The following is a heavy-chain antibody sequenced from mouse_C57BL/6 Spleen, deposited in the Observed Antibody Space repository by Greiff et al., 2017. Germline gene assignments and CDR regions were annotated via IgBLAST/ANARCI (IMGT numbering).Heavy chain of an antibody. CDR3: ANWPFAY. V-gene: IGHV1-81*01. D-gene: IGHD4-1*01. CDR1: GYTFTSYG. CDR2: IYPRGGNT. J-gene: IGHJ3*01. Sequence: QVQLQQSGAELARPGASVKLSCKASGYTFTSYGISWVKQRTGQGLEWIGEIYPRGGNTYYNEKFKGKATLTADKSSSTAYMELRSLTSEDSAVYFCANWPFAYWGQGTLVTVSA.